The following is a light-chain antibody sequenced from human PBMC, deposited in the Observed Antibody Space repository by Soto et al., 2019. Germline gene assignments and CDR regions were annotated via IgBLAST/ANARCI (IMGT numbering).Light chain of an antibody. CDR3: QQSNSFPFT. J-gene: IGKJ5*01. Sequence: DIQMTQSPPSMYASVGDRVTITCRASQDISSWLAWYQQKPGKAPELLIYAASTLQSGVPSRFSGSGSGTHFTLTISSLQPEDFATYYCQQSNSFPFTFGQGTRLEIK. CDR1: QDISSW. CDR2: AAS. V-gene: IGKV1-12*02.